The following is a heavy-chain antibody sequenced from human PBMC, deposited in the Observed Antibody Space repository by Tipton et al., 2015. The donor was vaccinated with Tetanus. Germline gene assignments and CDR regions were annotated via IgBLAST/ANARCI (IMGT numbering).Heavy chain of an antibody. CDR1: GYTITSYD. D-gene: IGHD1-20*01. Sequence: QVQLVQSGAEVKKPGASVKVSCKASGYTITSYDINWARQATGQGLERMGWMNPNSGNTGYAQKFQGRVTMTRNTSISTDYMELSGLRSEDTAVYYCARGHYNWNDWGQGALVTVSS. J-gene: IGHJ4*02. CDR3: ARGHYNWND. V-gene: IGHV1-8*01. CDR2: MNPNSGNT.